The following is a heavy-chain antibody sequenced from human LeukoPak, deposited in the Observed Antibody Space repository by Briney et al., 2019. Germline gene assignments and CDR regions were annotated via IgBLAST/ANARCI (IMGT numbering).Heavy chain of an antibody. Sequence: ASVKVSCKASGYTFTGYYIHWVRQAPGQGLEWMGWINTNTGNPTYAQGFTGRFVFSLDTSVSTAYLQISSLKAEDTAVYYCARDRDVVVTATTSYWYFDLWGRGTLVTVSS. J-gene: IGHJ2*01. CDR2: INTNTGNP. CDR3: ARDRDVVVTATTSYWYFDL. D-gene: IGHD2-21*02. V-gene: IGHV7-4-1*02. CDR1: GYTFTGYY.